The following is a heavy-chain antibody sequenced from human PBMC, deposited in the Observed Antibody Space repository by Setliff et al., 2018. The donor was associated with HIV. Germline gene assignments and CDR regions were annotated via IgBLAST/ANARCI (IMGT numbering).Heavy chain of an antibody. D-gene: IGHD4-17*01. J-gene: IGHJ4*02. Sequence: PGGSLRLSCVGSGFTFRDFAMHWVRQAPGKGLEWVSSISYDGSRIHYADSVKGRFSISRDNSKNTLSLQVNGLGPEDTAVYYCASRPSGDYGPWDYWGRGTLVTVSS. CDR2: ISYDGSRI. CDR1: GFTFRDFA. CDR3: ASRPSGDYGPWDY. V-gene: IGHV3-30*01.